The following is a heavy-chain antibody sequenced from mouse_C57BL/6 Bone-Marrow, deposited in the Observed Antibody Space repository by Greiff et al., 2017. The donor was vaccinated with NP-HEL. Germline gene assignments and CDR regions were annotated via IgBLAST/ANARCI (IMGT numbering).Heavy chain of an antibody. CDR1: GYTFTDYY. V-gene: IGHV1-19*01. CDR3: AKPLWLRREGFAY. Sequence: EVMLVESGPVLVKPGASVKMSCKASGYTFTDYYMNWVKQSHGKSLEWIGVINPYNGGTSYNQKFKGKATLTVDKSSSTAYMELNSLTSEDSAVYYCAKPLWLRREGFAYWGQGTLVTVSA. J-gene: IGHJ3*01. CDR2: INPYNGGT. D-gene: IGHD2-2*01.